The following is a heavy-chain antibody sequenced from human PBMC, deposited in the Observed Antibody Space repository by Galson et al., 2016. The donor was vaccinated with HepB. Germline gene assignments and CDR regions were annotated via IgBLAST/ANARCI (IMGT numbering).Heavy chain of an antibody. J-gene: IGHJ6*02. V-gene: IGHV3-7*03. Sequence: SLRLSCAGSGFTFSTYWMNWVRQAPGKGLEWVASIKQDGSETYYVDSVKGRFTISRDNAKNSVSLQMNSLRTEDTATYYCARDPSGITLIVVAMGYYYGLDVWGQGTTVTVS. CDR3: ARDPSGITLIVVAMGYYYGLDV. CDR2: IKQDGSET. CDR1: GFTFSTYW. D-gene: IGHD3-22*01.